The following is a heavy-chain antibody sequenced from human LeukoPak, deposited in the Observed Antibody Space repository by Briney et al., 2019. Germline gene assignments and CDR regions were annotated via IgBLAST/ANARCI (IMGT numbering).Heavy chain of an antibody. CDR2: IYYSGST. CDR3: AREWSVIYYYGMDV. CDR1: GGSVSSGSYY. D-gene: IGHD3-16*02. J-gene: IGHJ6*02. V-gene: IGHV4-61*01. Sequence: SETLSLTCTVSGGSVSSGSYYWSWIRQPPGKGLEWIGYIYYSGSTNYNPSLKSRVTISVDTSKNQFSLKLSSVTAADTAVYYCAREWSVIYYYGMDVWGQGTTVTVSS.